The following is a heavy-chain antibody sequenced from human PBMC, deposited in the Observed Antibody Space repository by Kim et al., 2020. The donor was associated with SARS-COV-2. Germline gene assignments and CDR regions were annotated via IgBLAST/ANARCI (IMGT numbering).Heavy chain of an antibody. J-gene: IGHJ4*02. CDR2: SA. CDR3: ARGPPDYFDY. V-gene: IGHV4-30-2*01. Sequence: SADTDPPLKSRVTISLDRSRNQFSLKLSSVTAAGTAVYYCARGPPDYFDYWGQRTLVTVSS.